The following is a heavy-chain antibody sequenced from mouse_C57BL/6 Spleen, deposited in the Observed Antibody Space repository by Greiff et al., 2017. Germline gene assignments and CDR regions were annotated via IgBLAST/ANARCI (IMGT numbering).Heavy chain of an antibody. J-gene: IGHJ3*01. V-gene: IGHV1-72*01. CDR3: ARIYFAY. CDR2: IDPNSGGT. D-gene: IGHD2-1*01. CDR1: GYTFTSYW. Sequence: QVQLQQPGAELVKPGASVQLSCKASGYTFTSYWMHWVKQRPGRGLEGIGRIDPNSGGTKYNEKFKSKATLTVDKPSSTAYMQLSSLTSEDSAVFYCARIYFAYWGQGTLVTVSA.